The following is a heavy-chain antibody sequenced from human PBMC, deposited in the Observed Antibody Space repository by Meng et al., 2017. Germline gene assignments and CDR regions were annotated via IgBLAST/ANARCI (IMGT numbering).Heavy chain of an antibody. V-gene: IGHV4-4*02. Sequence: VPWRGLGQGRVILCGPLSSSCCAFGASTGSFVWWSRVRQPPGRGLEWIGEIHHGRNTNYNPSLKSRVTISIDKSKNQFSLKLSSVTAADTAVYYCASWIYSCGWQWGQGTLVTVSS. CDR2: IHHGRNT. D-gene: IGHD6-19*01. CDR3: ASWIYSCGWQ. J-gene: IGHJ4*02. CDR1: GASTGSFVW.